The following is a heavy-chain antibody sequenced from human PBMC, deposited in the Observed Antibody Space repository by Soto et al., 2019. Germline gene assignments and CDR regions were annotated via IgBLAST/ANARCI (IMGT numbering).Heavy chain of an antibody. J-gene: IGHJ4*02. CDR3: GREYYYDSSGSYFDY. Sequence: PSETLSLTCTVSGGSISSGDYYWSWIRQPPGKGLEWIGYIYYSGSTYYNPSLKSRVTISVDTSKNQFSLKLSSVTAADTAVYYCGREYYYDSSGSYFDYWGQGTLVTVSS. CDR1: GGSISSGDYY. V-gene: IGHV4-30-4*01. D-gene: IGHD3-22*01. CDR2: IYYSGST.